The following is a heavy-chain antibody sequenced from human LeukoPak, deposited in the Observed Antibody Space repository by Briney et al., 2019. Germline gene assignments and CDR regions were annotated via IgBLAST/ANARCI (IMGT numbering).Heavy chain of an antibody. Sequence: SETLSLTCAVSGGSISSFYWSWIRQSGGKGLEWIGRVYVEGPSDYNPSLQSRATMSVDTSKSQFSLDLRSVTAADTAVYYCARDRGSLNYFDYWGQGILVIVSS. D-gene: IGHD1-26*01. CDR2: VYVEGPS. J-gene: IGHJ4*02. CDR1: GGSISSFY. CDR3: ARDRGSLNYFDY. V-gene: IGHV4-4*07.